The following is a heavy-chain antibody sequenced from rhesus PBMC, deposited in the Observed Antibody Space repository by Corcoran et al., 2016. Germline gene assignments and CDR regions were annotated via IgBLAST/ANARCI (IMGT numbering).Heavy chain of an antibody. CDR2: INGNRGST. D-gene: IGHD6-13*01. CDR1: GGSFSSYW. J-gene: IGHJ4*01. V-gene: IGHV4-80*01. Sequence: QVQLQESGPGLVKPSETLSLTCAVSGGSFSSYWWSWIRQPPGKGLEWIGEINGNRGSTNDNPALKSRVTISKGAARDQVSLRRGSGTAAGTGVYYCARFEYGSWSGGYYFDYWGQGVLVTVSS. CDR3: ARFEYGSWSGGYYFDY.